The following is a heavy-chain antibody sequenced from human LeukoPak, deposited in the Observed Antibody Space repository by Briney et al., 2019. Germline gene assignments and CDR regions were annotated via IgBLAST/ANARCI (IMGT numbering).Heavy chain of an antibody. D-gene: IGHD5-18*01. CDR2: IHYTGST. CDR1: GGSIRSYY. Sequence: SETLSLTCTVSGGSIRSYYWSWIRQTPGKGLEWIGFIHYTGSTYQNPSLKSRVTISVDTSKNHFSLKLTSVTAADTAVYYCARHGYSYGFDIWGQGTMFTVSS. V-gene: IGHV4-59*08. J-gene: IGHJ3*02. CDR3: ARHGYSYGFDI.